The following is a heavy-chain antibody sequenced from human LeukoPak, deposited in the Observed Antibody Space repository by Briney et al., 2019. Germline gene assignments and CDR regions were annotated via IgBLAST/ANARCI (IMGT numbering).Heavy chain of an antibody. D-gene: IGHD3-10*01. CDR3: AKSLSTMVRGDPQGQYYFDY. V-gene: IGHV3-21*04. Sequence: GGSLTLSCAASGFTFSSYSMNWVRQAPGQGLEWLSSISSSSSYIYYADSVKGRFTISRDNSKNTLYLQMNSLRAEDTAVYYCAKSLSTMVRGDPQGQYYFDYWGQGTLVTVSS. J-gene: IGHJ4*02. CDR1: GFTFSSYS. CDR2: ISSSSSYI.